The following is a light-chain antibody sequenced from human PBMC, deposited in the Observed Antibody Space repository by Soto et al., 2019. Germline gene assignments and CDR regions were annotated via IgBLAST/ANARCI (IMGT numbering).Light chain of an antibody. CDR2: KTS. CDR3: QQYKSFSIT. V-gene: IGKV1-5*03. Sequence: DIQMTQSPSTLSASVGDRVTITCRASQSISNWLAWYQQKPGKAPKLLIYKTSNLASGVPSRFSGSGSGTEFSLTISSLQPDDFATYYCQQYKSFSITFGGGTRVEVK. J-gene: IGKJ4*01. CDR1: QSISNW.